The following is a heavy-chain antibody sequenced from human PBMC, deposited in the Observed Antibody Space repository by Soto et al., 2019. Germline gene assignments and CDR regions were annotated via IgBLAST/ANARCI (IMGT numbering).Heavy chain of an antibody. V-gene: IGHV4-34*01. CDR3: ARGHVLRFLEWPPLYNWFDP. CDR2: INHSGST. Sequence: SETLSLTYAVYGGYFSGYYWSWIRQPPGKGLEWIGEINHSGSTNYNPSLKSRVTISVDTSKNQFSLKLSSVTAADTAVYYCARGHVLRFLEWPPLYNWFDPWGQGTLVTVSS. D-gene: IGHD3-3*01. J-gene: IGHJ5*02. CDR1: GGYFSGYY.